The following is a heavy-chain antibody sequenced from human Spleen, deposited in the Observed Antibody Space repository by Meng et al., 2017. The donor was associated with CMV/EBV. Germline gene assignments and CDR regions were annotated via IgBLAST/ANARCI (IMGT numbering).Heavy chain of an antibody. V-gene: IGHV3-30-3*01. D-gene: IGHD2-2*01. CDR2: ISYDGSNK. CDR1: GFTFSSYA. CDR3: ARDSSYCSSTSCPIDY. J-gene: IGHJ4*02. Sequence: GGSLRLSCAASGFTFSSYAMHWVRQAPGKGLEWVAVISYDGSNKYYADSVKGRFTISRDNSKNTLYLQMNSLRAEDTAVYYCARDSSYCSSTSCPIDYWGQGTLVTVSS.